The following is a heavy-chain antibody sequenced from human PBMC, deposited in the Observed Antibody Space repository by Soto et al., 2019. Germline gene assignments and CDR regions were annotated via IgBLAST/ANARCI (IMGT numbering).Heavy chain of an antibody. V-gene: IGHV3-21*01. J-gene: IGHJ4*02. CDR3: ARVLRDYGGYHDYLDY. Sequence: GGSLRLSCAASGFTFSSYSMNWVRQAPGKGLEWVSSISSSSSYIYYADSVKGRFTISRDNAKNSLYLQMNSLRAEDTAVYYCARVLRDYGGYHDYLDYWGQGTLVTVSS. CDR1: GFTFSSYS. D-gene: IGHD4-17*01. CDR2: ISSSSSYI.